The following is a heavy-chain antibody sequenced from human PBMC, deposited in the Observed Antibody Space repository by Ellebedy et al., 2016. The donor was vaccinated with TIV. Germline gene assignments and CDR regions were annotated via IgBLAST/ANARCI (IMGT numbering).Heavy chain of an antibody. Sequence: SETLSLTXTVSGGSTSSYYWSWIRQPPGKGLEWIGNIYYSGSTNYNPSLKSRVTISLDTSKNQFSLKLTSVTAADTAVYYCARDRMYYYDSSGSYSYYGMDVWGQGTTVTVSS. CDR3: ARDRMYYYDSSGSYSYYGMDV. CDR1: GGSTSSYY. CDR2: IYYSGST. V-gene: IGHV4-59*01. D-gene: IGHD3-22*01. J-gene: IGHJ6*02.